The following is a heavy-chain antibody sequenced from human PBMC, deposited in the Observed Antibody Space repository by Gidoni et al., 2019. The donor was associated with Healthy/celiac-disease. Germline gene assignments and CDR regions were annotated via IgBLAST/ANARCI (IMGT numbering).Heavy chain of an antibody. CDR2: INPSGGST. Sequence: VQLVQSGAEVKKPGASVKVPCKASGSTFTSYYIHCVRQAPGQGLEWMGIINPSGGSTSYAQKFQGRVTMTRDTSTSTVYMELSSLGSEDAAVYYCARDGSDIVVVVAAMEGLYFDYWGQGTLVTVSS. D-gene: IGHD2-15*01. CDR3: ARDGSDIVVVVAAMEGLYFDY. J-gene: IGHJ4*02. V-gene: IGHV1-46*01. CDR1: GSTFTSYY.